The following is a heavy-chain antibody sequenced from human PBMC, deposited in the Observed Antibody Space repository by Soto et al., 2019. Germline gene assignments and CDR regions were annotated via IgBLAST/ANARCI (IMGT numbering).Heavy chain of an antibody. CDR1: GFTFSSYG. J-gene: IGHJ6*02. V-gene: IGHV3-30*03. CDR3: ARGGTIFGVPMDGMDV. D-gene: IGHD3-3*01. Sequence: QVQLVESGGGVVQPGRSLRLSCAASGFTFSSYGMRWVRQAPGKGLEWVAVISYDGSNKYYADSVKGRFTISRDNSKNTLYLQMNSLRAEDTAVYYCARGGTIFGVPMDGMDVWGQGTTVTVSS. CDR2: ISYDGSNK.